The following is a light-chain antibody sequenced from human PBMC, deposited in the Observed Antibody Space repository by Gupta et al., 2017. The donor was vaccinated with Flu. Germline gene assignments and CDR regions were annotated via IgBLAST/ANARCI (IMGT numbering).Light chain of an antibody. CDR3: QQSDSNRSLT. CDR2: ATS. CDR1: QSISRY. V-gene: IGKV1-39*01. Sequence: DIQMTQSPSSLSASVGDRVTITCRASQSISRYLNWYQQKPGKAPKLLIYATSSWQSGVPSRFTGSGYGTDFTLTISRRQPEDFARYYCQQSDSNRSLTFGGGTKVEIK. J-gene: IGKJ4*01.